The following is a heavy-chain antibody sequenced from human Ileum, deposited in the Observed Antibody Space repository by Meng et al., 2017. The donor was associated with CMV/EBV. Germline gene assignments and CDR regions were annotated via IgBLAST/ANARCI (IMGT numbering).Heavy chain of an antibody. V-gene: IGHV2-5*02. CDR1: GFSLSTDGVG. D-gene: IGHD6-19*01. J-gene: IGHJ5*02. CDR2: VYWDDDK. Sequence: QIPLKESGPTLVKPTQSLTLTCTFSGFSLSTDGVGVGWIRQPPGKALEWLALVYWDDDKHYSPSLTSRVTVTKDTSENLVFLTLTNMDAVDTGTYYCAYRRGGGSGWNWFGPWGQGILVTVSS. CDR3: AYRRGGGSGWNWFGP.